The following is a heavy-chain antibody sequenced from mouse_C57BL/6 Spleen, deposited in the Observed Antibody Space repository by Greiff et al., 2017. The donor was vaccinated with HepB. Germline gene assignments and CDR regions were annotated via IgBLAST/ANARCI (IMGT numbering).Heavy chain of an antibody. CDR1: GYSITSGYY. CDR3: ARGEYYFDY. J-gene: IGHJ2*01. CDR2: ISYDGSN. V-gene: IGHV3-6*01. Sequence: EVQLQESGPGLVKPSQSLSLTCSVPGYSITSGYYWNWIRQFPGNKLEWMGYISYDGSNNYNPSLKNRISITRDTSKNQFFLKLNSVTTEDTATYYCARGEYYFDYWGQGTTLTVSS.